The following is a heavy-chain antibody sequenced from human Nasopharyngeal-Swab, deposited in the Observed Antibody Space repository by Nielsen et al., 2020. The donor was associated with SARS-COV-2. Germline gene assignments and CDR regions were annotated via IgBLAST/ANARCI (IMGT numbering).Heavy chain of an antibody. D-gene: IGHD1-26*01. CDR1: GFTFSSYA. Sequence: GGSLRLSCAASGFTFSSYAMHWVRQAPGKGLDWVAVISYDGSNKYYADSVKGRFTIFRDNSKNTLYLQMNSLRAEDTAVYYCAKDQGGAFDIWGQGTMVTVSS. V-gene: IGHV3-30-3*01. CDR2: ISYDGSNK. J-gene: IGHJ3*02. CDR3: AKDQGGAFDI.